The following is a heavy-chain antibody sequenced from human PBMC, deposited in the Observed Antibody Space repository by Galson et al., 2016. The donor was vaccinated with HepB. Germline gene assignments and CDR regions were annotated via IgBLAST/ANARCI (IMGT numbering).Heavy chain of an antibody. V-gene: IGHV3-53*01. CDR3: LTINY. Sequence: SLRLSCAASEFTVGNNYMSWVRQAPGKGLEWVSVIYSGGKTYYRDSVKGRFTVSRDSSKNTLFLQMDSLRAEDTAVYYCLTINYWGQGTLVTVSS. J-gene: IGHJ4*02. D-gene: IGHD4/OR15-4a*01. CDR1: EFTVGNNY. CDR2: IYSGGKT.